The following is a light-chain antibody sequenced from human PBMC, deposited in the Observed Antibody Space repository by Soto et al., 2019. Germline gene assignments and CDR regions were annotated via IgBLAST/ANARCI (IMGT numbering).Light chain of an antibody. CDR3: SSFTTSSTRV. J-gene: IGLJ1*01. CDR2: DVT. V-gene: IGLV2-14*03. CDR1: NSDVGGYDY. Sequence: QSVLAQPASVSGSHRQSITISCTGSNSDVGGYDYVSWYQHHPGKAPKLIIYDVTNRPSGVSNRFSGSKSGNTASLTISGLQAEDEAYYYCSSFTTSSTRVFGTGNKVTVL.